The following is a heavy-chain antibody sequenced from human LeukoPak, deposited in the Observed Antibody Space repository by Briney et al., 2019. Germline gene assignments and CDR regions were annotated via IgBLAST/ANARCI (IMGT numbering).Heavy chain of an antibody. J-gene: IGHJ4*02. D-gene: IGHD1-26*01. CDR1: GFTFSSYA. V-gene: IGHV3-30*04. Sequence: PGGSLKLSCAASGFTFSSYAMHWVRQAPGKGLEWVAVISYDGSNKYYADSVKGRFTISRDNSKNTLYLQMNSLRAEDTAVYYCARPEIGGSYHHTSNFDYWGQGTLVTVSS. CDR3: ARPEIGGSYHHTSNFDY. CDR2: ISYDGSNK.